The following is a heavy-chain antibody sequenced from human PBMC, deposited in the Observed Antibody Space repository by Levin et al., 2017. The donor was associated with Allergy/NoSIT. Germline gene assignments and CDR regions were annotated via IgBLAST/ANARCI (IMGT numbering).Heavy chain of an antibody. CDR2: ISYDGSNK. Sequence: GESLKISCAASGFTFSSYGMHWVRQAPGKGLEWVAVISYDGSNKYYADSVKGRFTISRDNSKNTLHLQMNSLRAEDTAVYYCARGGMTTVTHLDYWGQGNLVTVSS. CDR3: ARGGMTTVTHLDY. J-gene: IGHJ4*02. D-gene: IGHD4-17*01. V-gene: IGHV3-30*03. CDR1: GFTFSSYG.